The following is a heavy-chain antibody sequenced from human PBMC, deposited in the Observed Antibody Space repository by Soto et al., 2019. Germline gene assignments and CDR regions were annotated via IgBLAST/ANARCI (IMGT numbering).Heavy chain of an antibody. CDR2: ISYDGSNK. CDR3: ARDRGLTIFGVVIIAITESGMDV. D-gene: IGHD3-3*01. Sequence: QVQLVESGGGVVQPGRSLRLSCAASGFTFSSYAMHWVRQAPGKGLEWVAVISYDGSNKYYADSVKGRFTISRDNSKNTLYLQMNSLRAEDTAVYYCARDRGLTIFGVVIIAITESGMDVWGQGTTVTVSS. J-gene: IGHJ6*02. V-gene: IGHV3-30-3*01. CDR1: GFTFSSYA.